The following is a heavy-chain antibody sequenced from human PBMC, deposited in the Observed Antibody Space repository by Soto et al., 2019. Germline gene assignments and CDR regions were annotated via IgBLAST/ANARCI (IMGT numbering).Heavy chain of an antibody. V-gene: IGHV3-33*01. D-gene: IGHD2-2*03. J-gene: IGHJ6*01. CDR3: ARALFPDVDIYAMDV. CDR1: GFTFSDHA. CDR2: IWNDGSNK. Sequence: PGGSLRLCCAACGFTFSDHAMHWFRQAPGKGREWLAIIWNDGSNKFYAGSVKGRFTISRDNSKNTVYLQMNTLSAEDTAVYYCARALFPDVDIYAMDVWGQGTTVTVSS.